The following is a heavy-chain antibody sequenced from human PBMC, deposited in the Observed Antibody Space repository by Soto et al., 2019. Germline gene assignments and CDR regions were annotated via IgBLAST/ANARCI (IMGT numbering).Heavy chain of an antibody. V-gene: IGHV1-69*13. CDR3: ARSVGVTTLSYLDY. Sequence: SVKVSCKASGGTFRKYGISWVRQAPGQGLEWLGGIIPMFGTATSTQNFQGRLTITADESTSTAYMELSSLTSEDTAVYFCARSVGVTTLSYLDYWGPGTQVTVSS. D-gene: IGHD1-26*01. CDR1: GGTFRKYG. CDR2: IIPMFGTA. J-gene: IGHJ4*02.